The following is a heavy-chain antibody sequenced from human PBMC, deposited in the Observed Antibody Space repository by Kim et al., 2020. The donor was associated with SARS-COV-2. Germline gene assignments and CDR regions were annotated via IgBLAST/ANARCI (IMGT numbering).Heavy chain of an antibody. Sequence: GGSLRLSCAASGFTFSDYYMSWIRQAPGKGLEWVSYISSSGSTIYYADSVKGRFTISRDNAKNLLYLQMNSLRAEDTAVYYCASREVRTTGTTDGDYWGQGTLVTVSS. V-gene: IGHV3-11*01. J-gene: IGHJ4*02. CDR3: ASREVRTTGTTDGDY. D-gene: IGHD1-1*01. CDR1: GFTFSDYY. CDR2: ISSSGSTI.